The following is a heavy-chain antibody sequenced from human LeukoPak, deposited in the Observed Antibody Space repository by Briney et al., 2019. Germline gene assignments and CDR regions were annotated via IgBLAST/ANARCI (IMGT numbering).Heavy chain of an antibody. CDR2: IRYDGSNK. D-gene: IGHD6-19*01. V-gene: IGHV3-30*02. J-gene: IGHJ4*02. Sequence: GGSLTLSCAASGFTFSSYGMHWVRQAPGKGLEWVAFIRYDGSNKYYADSVKGRFTISRDNSKNTLYLQMNRLRAEDTAVYYCAKDWATSGWYDYWGQGTLVTVSS. CDR3: AKDWATSGWYDY. CDR1: GFTFSSYG.